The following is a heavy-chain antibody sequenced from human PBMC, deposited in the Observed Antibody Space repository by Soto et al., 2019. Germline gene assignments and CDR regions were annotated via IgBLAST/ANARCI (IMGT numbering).Heavy chain of an antibody. CDR2: ISGSGGNT. D-gene: IGHD2-2*02. V-gene: IGHV3-23*01. CDR1: GFTFSSYA. Sequence: EVQLLESGGGLVEPGGSLRLSCAASGFTFSSYAMSWVRQAPGKGLEWVSGISGSGGNTYYADSVKGRFTISRDNSNNTLYMQMKSLRAEDTAVYYCAKVDCISTSCYSQGLDVWGQGTTVTVSS. CDR3: AKVDCISTSCYSQGLDV. J-gene: IGHJ6*02.